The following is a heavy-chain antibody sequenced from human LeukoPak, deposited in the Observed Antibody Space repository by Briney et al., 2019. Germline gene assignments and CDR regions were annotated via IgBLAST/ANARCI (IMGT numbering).Heavy chain of an antibody. J-gene: IGHJ4*02. CDR2: INHSGST. D-gene: IGHD3-10*01. Sequence: SETLSLTCAVYGGSFSGYYWSWIRQPPGKGLEWIGEINHSGSTNYNPSLKSRVTISVDTSKNQFSLKLSSVTAADTAVYYCARDLYYYGSGSYYYYFDYWGQGTLVTVSS. V-gene: IGHV4-34*01. CDR1: GGSFSGYY. CDR3: ARDLYYYGSGSYYYYFDY.